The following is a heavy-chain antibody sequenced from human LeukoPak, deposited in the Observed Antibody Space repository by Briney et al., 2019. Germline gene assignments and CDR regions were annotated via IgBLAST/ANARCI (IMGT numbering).Heavy chain of an antibody. CDR2: SRKRGNKYVT. CDR1: GFPLSDHN. J-gene: IGHJ4*02. V-gene: IGHV3-72*01. Sequence: GGSLRLSCVASGFPLSDHNMAWVPQATGKVLEWDGRSRKRGNKYVTENAASVKGRFTISRDDSKSIAYLQMNSLKTEDTAVYYCTSYYDYVWGSYRLLDYWGQGTLVTVSS. CDR3: TSYYDYVWGSYRLLDY. D-gene: IGHD3-16*02.